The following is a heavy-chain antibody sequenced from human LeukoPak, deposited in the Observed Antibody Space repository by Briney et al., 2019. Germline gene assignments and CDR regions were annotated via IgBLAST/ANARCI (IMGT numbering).Heavy chain of an antibody. J-gene: IGHJ4*02. Sequence: PGGSLRLSCAASGFTVSGNYMSWVRQASGKGLEWVSVIYSSGSTYYADSVKGRFTISRDNSKNTLYLQMNSLRAEDTAVYYCARAYYDILTGYYSPLGYWGQGTLVTVSS. V-gene: IGHV3-66*03. CDR1: GFTVSGNY. CDR2: IYSSGST. D-gene: IGHD3-9*01. CDR3: ARAYYDILTGYYSPLGY.